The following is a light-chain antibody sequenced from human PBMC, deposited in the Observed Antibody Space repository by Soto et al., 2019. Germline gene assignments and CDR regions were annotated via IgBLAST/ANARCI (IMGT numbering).Light chain of an antibody. V-gene: IGLV2-14*01. CDR2: DVS. Sequence: QSALTQPASVSGSPGQSITISCTGTSSDDGGYNYVSWYQQHPGKAPKLMIYDVSNRPSGVSNRFSGSKSGNTASLTISGLQAEDEADYYCSSYTSSSTSYVVFGGGTKLTVL. CDR1: SSDDGGYNY. CDR3: SSYTSSSTSYVV. J-gene: IGLJ2*01.